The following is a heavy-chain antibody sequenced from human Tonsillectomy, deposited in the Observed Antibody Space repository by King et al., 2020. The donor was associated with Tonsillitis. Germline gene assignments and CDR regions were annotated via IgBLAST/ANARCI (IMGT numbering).Heavy chain of an antibody. V-gene: IGHV4-31*03. CDR2: IYYTGST. CDR1: GGSISSVGSH. D-gene: IGHD2-2*01. Sequence: VQLQESGPGLVKPSQTLSLTCTVSGGSISSVGSHWSWIRQHPGKGLEWIGYIYYTGSTYYSPSLRSRVSMSVDTSKNQFSLKLSSVTAADTAVYYCARDLRGSTNRLGGMDVWGQGTTVTVSS. J-gene: IGHJ6*02. CDR3: ARDLRGSTNRLGGMDV.